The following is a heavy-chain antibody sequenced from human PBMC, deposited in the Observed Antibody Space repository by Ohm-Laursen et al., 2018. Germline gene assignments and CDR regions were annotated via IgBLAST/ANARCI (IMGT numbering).Heavy chain of an antibody. CDR3: ARTFRDYYYYGMDV. CDR2: ISSGGSTI. D-gene: IGHD3-10*01. J-gene: IGHJ6*02. Sequence: SLRLSCSASGFTFSNYEMNWVRQAPGKGLEWVSYISSGGSTIYYADSVKGRFTISRDNARNSLYLQMNSLRADDTAVYYCARTFRDYYYYGMDVWGQGTTVTVSS. V-gene: IGHV3-48*03. CDR1: GFTFSNYE.